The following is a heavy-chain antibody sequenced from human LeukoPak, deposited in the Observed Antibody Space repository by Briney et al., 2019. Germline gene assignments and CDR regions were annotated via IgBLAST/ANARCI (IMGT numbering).Heavy chain of an antibody. D-gene: IGHD3-3*01. CDR1: GFTFNKAW. J-gene: IGHJ3*02. CDR3: ARWDYDFWSGYYSGDAFDI. Sequence: GGSLRLSCVASGFTFNKAWMSWVRQAPGKGLEWVGRIKSKTDGGTTDYAAPVKGRFTISRDDSKNTLYLQMSSLKTEDTAVYYCARWDYDFWSGYYSGDAFDIWGQGTMVTVSS. V-gene: IGHV3-15*01. CDR2: IKSKTDGGTT.